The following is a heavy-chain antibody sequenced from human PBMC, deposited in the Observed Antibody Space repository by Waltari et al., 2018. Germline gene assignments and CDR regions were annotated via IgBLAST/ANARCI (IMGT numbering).Heavy chain of an antibody. CDR3: ARHWKRNGYRFDP. CDR1: CGSISSSRYY. CDR2: IYYSGSI. D-gene: IGHD5-12*01. J-gene: IGHJ5*02. Sequence: QLQLQESGPGLVKPSGTLSLTCGVSCGSISSSRYYWGWIRQSPGKGLEWIGSIYYSGSIYYNPTLQSRVTISGDTSKNQFSLNLSSVTAADTAVYYCARHWKRNGYRFDPWGQGTRVTVSS. V-gene: IGHV4-39*01.